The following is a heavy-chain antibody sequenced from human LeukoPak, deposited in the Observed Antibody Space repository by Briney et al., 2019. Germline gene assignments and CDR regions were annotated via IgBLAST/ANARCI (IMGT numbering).Heavy chain of an antibody. CDR1: GGTFSSYA. D-gene: IGHD1-7*01. Sequence: ASVKVSCKASGGTFSSYAIRWVRQAPGQGLEWMGRINPNSGGTNYAQKFQGRVTMTRDTSISTAYMELSRLRSDDTAVYYCARLLTGATPFDYWGQGTLVTVSS. CDR3: ARLLTGATPFDY. V-gene: IGHV1-2*06. CDR2: INPNSGGT. J-gene: IGHJ4*02.